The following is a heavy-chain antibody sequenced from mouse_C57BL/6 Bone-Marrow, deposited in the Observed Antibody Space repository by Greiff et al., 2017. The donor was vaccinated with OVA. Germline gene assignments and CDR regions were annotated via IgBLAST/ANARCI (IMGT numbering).Heavy chain of an antibody. J-gene: IGHJ4*01. CDR1: GFSLTSYG. Sequence: QVQLQQSGPGLVQPSQSLSITCTVSGFSLTSYGVHWVRQSPGKGLEWLGVIWRGGSTDYNAAFMSRLSITKDNSKSQVFFKMNSLQADDTAIYYCAKNPDYYGSSYVDAMDYWGQGTSVTVSS. CDR3: AKNPDYYGSSYVDAMDY. D-gene: IGHD1-1*01. CDR2: IWRGGST. V-gene: IGHV2-5*01.